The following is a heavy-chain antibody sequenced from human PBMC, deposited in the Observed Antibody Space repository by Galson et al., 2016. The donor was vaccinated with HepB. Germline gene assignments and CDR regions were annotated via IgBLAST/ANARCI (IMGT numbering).Heavy chain of an antibody. Sequence: SLRLSCAASGFSFSDYYMNWIRQAPGKGLEWVSYISSSGSAEKYADSVQGRFTISRDNAKNSMYLQMNSLRVEDTAVYYCARDGSNYAGPYYGLDVWGEGTTVTVSS. CDR3: ARDGSNYAGPYYGLDV. D-gene: IGHD4-11*01. J-gene: IGHJ6*04. CDR2: ISSSGSAE. V-gene: IGHV3-11*01. CDR1: GFSFSDYY.